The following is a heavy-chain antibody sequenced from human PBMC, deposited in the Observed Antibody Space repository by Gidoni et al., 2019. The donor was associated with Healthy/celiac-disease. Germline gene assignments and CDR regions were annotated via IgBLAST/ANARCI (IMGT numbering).Heavy chain of an antibody. CDR2: IDPSGGST. CDR1: GYTFTSYY. D-gene: IGHD3-10*01. CDR3: ARAYGRGYMDV. J-gene: IGHJ6*03. Sequence: QVQLVQSGAEVKKPGASVKVSCKASGYTFTSYYMHWVRQAPGQGLEWMGIIDPSGGSTSYAQKFQGRVTMTRDTSTSTVYMELSSLRSEDTAVYYCARAYGRGYMDVWGKGTTVTVSS. V-gene: IGHV1-46*03.